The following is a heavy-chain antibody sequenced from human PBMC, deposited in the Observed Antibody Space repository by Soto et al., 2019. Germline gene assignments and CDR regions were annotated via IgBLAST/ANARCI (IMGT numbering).Heavy chain of an antibody. CDR3: TTLPGYCISTSCYEYFQH. CDR2: ITSKTHGGTT. CDR1: GFTFSSYA. J-gene: IGHJ1*01. V-gene: IGHV3-15*01. Sequence: GGSLRLSCAASGFTFSSYAMSWVRQAPGKGLEWVGRITSKTHGGTTDYAAPVKGRFTISRDDSKNTLYLQMNSLKTEDTAVYYCTTLPGYCISTSCYEYFQHWGQGTLVTVSS. D-gene: IGHD2-2*01.